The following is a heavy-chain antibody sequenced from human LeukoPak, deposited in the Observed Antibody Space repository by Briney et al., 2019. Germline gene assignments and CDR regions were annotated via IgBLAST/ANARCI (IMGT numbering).Heavy chain of an antibody. D-gene: IGHD3-22*01. CDR1: GFTFSSYA. CDR2: IIGSGCST. Sequence: GGTLRLSCAASGFTFSSYAMSWVRQAPGKGLEWVSNIIGSGCSTYYPDSVNGRFTISRDNAKHTLYLQMNSLRAEDTAVYYCARGGLSDSSGYYLHWGQGTLVTVSS. J-gene: IGHJ4*02. V-gene: IGHV3-23*01. CDR3: ARGGLSDSSGYYLH.